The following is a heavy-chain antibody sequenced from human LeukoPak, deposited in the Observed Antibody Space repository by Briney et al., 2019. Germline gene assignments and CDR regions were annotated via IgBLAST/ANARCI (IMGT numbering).Heavy chain of an antibody. J-gene: IGHJ5*02. Sequence: GGSLRLSCAASGFTVSNNFMSWVRQAPGKGLEWVSVISRRDDYTYYADSVKGRFTISRDNSKNTLYLQMNSLRDDDTAVYYCVRGVGVSRFNYLDPWGQGTLVIVSS. CDR1: GFTVSNNF. V-gene: IGHV3-66*01. D-gene: IGHD1-7*01. CDR3: VRGVGVSRFNYLDP. CDR2: ISRRDDYT.